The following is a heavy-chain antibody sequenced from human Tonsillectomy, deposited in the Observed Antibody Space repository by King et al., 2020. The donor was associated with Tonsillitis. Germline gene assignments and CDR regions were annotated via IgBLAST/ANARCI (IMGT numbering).Heavy chain of an antibody. V-gene: IGHV3-30-3*01. CDR3: ARDISFGYSYGYGLIGDY. CDR1: GFTFSSYA. Sequence: VQLVESGGGVVQPGRYLRLSCAASGFTFSSYAMHWVRQAPGKGLEWVAVISYDGSNKYYADSVKGRFTISRDNSKNTLYLQMNSLRAEDTAVYYCARDISFGYSYGYGLIGDYWGQGTLVTVSS. D-gene: IGHD5-18*01. CDR2: ISYDGSNK. J-gene: IGHJ4*02.